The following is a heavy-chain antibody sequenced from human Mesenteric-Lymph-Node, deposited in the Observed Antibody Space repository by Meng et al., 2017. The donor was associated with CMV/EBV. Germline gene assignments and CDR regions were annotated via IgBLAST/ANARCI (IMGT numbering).Heavy chain of an antibody. CDR2: ISYDGSKK. D-gene: IGHD3-16*01. J-gene: IGHJ6*02. CDR1: GFIFSSYS. CDR3: ARGPTIWDYSYYGMDV. V-gene: IGHV3-30*04. Sequence: GESLKISCSASGFIFSSYSVHWVRQAPGKGLEWVALISYDGSKKYYADSVKGRFTISRDNSKNTLYLQMNSPRAEDTAVYYCARGPTIWDYSYYGMDVWGQGTTVTVSS.